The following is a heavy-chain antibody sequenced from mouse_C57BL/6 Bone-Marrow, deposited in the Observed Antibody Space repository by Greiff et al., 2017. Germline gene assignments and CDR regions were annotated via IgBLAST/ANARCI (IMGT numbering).Heavy chain of an antibody. J-gene: IGHJ2*01. CDR3: ARTPRCAYFDY. Sequence: QVQLQQPGAELVKPGASVKLSCKASGYTFTSYWMHWVKQRPGQGLEWIGMIHPNSGSTNYNEKFKSKATLTVDKSSSTAYMQLSSLTSEDSAVYYCARTPRCAYFDYWGQGATLTVSS. V-gene: IGHV1-64*01. CDR1: GYTFTSYW. CDR2: IHPNSGST.